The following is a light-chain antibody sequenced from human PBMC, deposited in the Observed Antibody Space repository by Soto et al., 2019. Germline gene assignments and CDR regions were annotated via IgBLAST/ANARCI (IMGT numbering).Light chain of an antibody. CDR3: QQYNNLPS. Sequence: PATLSGSPGERATRYCRASQTVSRNLAWYQQRPGQAPRLLIYDISNRATGVPARFSGSGSETEFTLTIRSLQSEDFAVYFCQQYNNLPSFCQGTRLEIK. V-gene: IGKV3-15*01. J-gene: IGKJ5*01. CDR1: QTVSRN. CDR2: DIS.